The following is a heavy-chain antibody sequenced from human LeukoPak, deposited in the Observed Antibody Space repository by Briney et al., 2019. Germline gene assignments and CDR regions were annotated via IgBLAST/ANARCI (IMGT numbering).Heavy chain of an antibody. CDR2: IYHSGST. V-gene: IGHV4-30-2*01. D-gene: IGHD2-2*02. Sequence: PSETLSLTCTVSGGSISSGSYSWSWVRQPPGKGLEWIGYIYHSGSTYYNPSLKSRVTISVDTSKNQFSLKLSSVTAADTAVYYCARARVVPAAILGAFDIWGQGTMVTVSS. J-gene: IGHJ3*02. CDR1: GGSISSGSYS. CDR3: ARARVVPAAILGAFDI.